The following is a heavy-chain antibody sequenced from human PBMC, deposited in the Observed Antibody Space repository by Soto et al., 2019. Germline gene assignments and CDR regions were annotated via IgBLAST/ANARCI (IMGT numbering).Heavy chain of an antibody. V-gene: IGHV4-34*01. D-gene: IGHD2-8*02. CDR3: ARDKITGLFDY. Sequence: PSETLSLNCAVYGGYFSGYYWTWIRQPPGTGLEWIGEINHSGSTNYNPSLKSRVTISVDTSKNQFSLKLTSVTAADTAVYYCARDKITGLFDYWGQGTLVTVSS. CDR2: INHSGST. CDR1: GGYFSGYY. J-gene: IGHJ4*02.